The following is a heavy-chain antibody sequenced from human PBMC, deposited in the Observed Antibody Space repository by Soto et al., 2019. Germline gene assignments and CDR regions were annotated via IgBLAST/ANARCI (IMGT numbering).Heavy chain of an antibody. CDR3: AADGGSSSSWDYYYGLDV. D-gene: IGHD2-2*01. CDR1: GFIFTSSS. V-gene: IGHV1-58*01. Sequence: SVTVSCKASGFIFTSSSVQWVRQASGQRLEWIGWIVVGSGNTNYAQKFQEGVTITRDMSTSTAYMELSSLRSEDTAVYYCAADGGSSSSWDYYYGLDVWGQGTTVTVSS. CDR2: IVVGSGNT. J-gene: IGHJ6*02.